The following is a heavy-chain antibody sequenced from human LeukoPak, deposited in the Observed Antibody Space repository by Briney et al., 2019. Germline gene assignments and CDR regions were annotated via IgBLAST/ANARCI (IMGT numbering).Heavy chain of an antibody. CDR1: GGSISSYY. V-gene: IGHV4-59*01. J-gene: IGHJ6*03. CDR2: IYYSGST. D-gene: IGHD5-18*01. CDR3: ARGASEYSYGFSLSSRYMDV. Sequence: PWETLSLTCTVSGGSISSYYWSWIRQPPGKGLEWIGYIYYSGSTKYNPSLKSRVTISVDTSKNEFFLKLNSVTAADTAVYYCARGASEYSYGFSLSSRYMDVWGKGTTVTVSS.